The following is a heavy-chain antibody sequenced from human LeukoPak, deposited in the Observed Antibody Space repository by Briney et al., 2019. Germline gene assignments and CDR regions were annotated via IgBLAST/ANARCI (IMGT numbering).Heavy chain of an antibody. CDR1: GFTFSSYS. Sequence: GGFLRLSCAASGFTFSSYSMNWVRQAPGKGLEWVSYISSSSSTIYYADSVKGRFTISRDNAKNSLYLQMNSLRAVDTAVYYCARVFRPSLTVFIIRGAFDIWGQGTMVTVSS. V-gene: IGHV3-48*01. D-gene: IGHD3-3*01. CDR2: ISSSSSTI. J-gene: IGHJ3*02. CDR3: ARVFRPSLTVFIIRGAFDI.